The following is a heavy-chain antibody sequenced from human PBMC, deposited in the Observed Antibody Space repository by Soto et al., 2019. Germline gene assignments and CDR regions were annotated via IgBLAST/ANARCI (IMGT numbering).Heavy chain of an antibody. CDR1: GGTFSNFG. Sequence: SVKVSCKTSGGTFSNFGISWVRQAPGQGLEWMGGIMPSSDTPNNAQRFQGRTIISADESTSTAYMELSSLRSEDTAVYYCAIDESDDYVWGSFPSWGQGTPVTVPS. D-gene: IGHD3-16*01. CDR2: IMPSSDTP. CDR3: AIDESDDYVWGSFPS. V-gene: IGHV1-69*13. J-gene: IGHJ4*02.